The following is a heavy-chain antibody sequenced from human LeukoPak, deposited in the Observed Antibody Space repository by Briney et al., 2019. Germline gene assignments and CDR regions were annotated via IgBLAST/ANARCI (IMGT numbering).Heavy chain of an antibody. CDR3: ARHPPLMYYYDSSGYYYLLYWYFDL. Sequence: SETLSLTCTVSGASISSYYWSWIRQPPGKGLEWIGYIYYSGSTNYNPSLKSRVTISVDTSKNQFSLKLSSVTAADTAVYYCARHPPLMYYYDSSGYYYLLYWYFDLWGRGTLVTVSS. D-gene: IGHD3-22*01. V-gene: IGHV4-59*08. CDR2: IYYSGST. J-gene: IGHJ2*01. CDR1: GASISSYY.